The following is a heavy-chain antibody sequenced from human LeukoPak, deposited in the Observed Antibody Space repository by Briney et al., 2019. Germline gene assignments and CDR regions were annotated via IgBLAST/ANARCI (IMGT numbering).Heavy chain of an antibody. Sequence: PGGSLRLSCAASGFTFKNYWMHWVRQAPGEGLEWVSSISSSSSYIYYADSVKGRFTISRDNAKNSLYLQMNSLRAEDTAVYYCARDPYCSSTSCYTGGDYWGQGTLVTVSS. CDR1: GFTFKNYW. V-gene: IGHV3-21*01. D-gene: IGHD2-2*02. CDR2: ISSSSSYI. J-gene: IGHJ4*02. CDR3: ARDPYCSSTSCYTGGDY.